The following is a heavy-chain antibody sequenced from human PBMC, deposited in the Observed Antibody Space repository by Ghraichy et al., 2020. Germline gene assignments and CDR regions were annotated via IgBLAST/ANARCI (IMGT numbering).Heavy chain of an antibody. V-gene: IGHV1-69*01. D-gene: IGHD2-2*01. Sequence: KVSCKASGGTFSSYAISWVRQAPGQGLEWMGGIIPIFGTANYAQKFQGRVTITADESTSTAYMELSSLRSEDTAVYYCARDRGNIVVVPAAMTKWFDPWGQGTLVTVSS. CDR2: IIPIFGTA. CDR1: GGTFSSYA. J-gene: IGHJ5*02. CDR3: ARDRGNIVVVPAAMTKWFDP.